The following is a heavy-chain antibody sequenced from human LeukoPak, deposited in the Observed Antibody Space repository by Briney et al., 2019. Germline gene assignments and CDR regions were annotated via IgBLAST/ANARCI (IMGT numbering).Heavy chain of an antibody. CDR1: GGTFSSYV. V-gene: IGHV1-69*04. CDR3: ARVGSSTIRGAFDI. CDR2: IIPILGIA. Sequence: ASVKVSCKASGGTFSSYVISWVRQAPGQGLEWMGRIIPILGIANYAQKFQGRVTITADKSTSTAYMELSSLRSEDTAVYYCARVGSSTIRGAFDIWGQGTMVTVSS. D-gene: IGHD2-2*01. J-gene: IGHJ3*02.